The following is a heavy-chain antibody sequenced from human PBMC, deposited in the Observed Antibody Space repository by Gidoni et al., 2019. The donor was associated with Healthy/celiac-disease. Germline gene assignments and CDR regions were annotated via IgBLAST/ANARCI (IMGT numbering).Heavy chain of an antibody. Sequence: QVQLVQSGAEVKQHGAAVKVSCKASGYTFTSYGISWVRQAPGQGLEWMGLISAYNGNTHYAQKLQGRVTMTTDTSTSTAYLELRSLRSDDTAVYYCARYGLGYCSSTICYAQNYYYGMDVWGQGTTVTVSS. J-gene: IGHJ6*02. V-gene: IGHV1-18*01. D-gene: IGHD2-2*01. CDR1: GYTFTSYG. CDR2: ISAYNGNT. CDR3: ARYGLGYCSSTICYAQNYYYGMDV.